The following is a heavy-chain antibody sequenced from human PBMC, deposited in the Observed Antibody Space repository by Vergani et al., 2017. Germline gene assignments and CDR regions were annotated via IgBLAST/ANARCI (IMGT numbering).Heavy chain of an antibody. CDR2: IYYSGST. CDR3: ARDRGYYGMDV. CDR1: GASISSYY. Sequence: QVQLQESGPGLVKPSETLSLTCTVSGASISSYYWSWIRQPPGKGLEWIGYIYYSGSTNYNPSLKSRVTISVDTSKNQFSLKLSSVTAADTAVYYCARDRGYYGMDVWGQGTTVTVSS. V-gene: IGHV4-59*01. J-gene: IGHJ6*02.